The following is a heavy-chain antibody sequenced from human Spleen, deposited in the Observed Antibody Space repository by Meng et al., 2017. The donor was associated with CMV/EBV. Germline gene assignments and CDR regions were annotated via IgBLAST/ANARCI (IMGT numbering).Heavy chain of an antibody. Sequence: LRLSCAISGDSVSSNTAAWNWIRQSPSRGLEWLGRTYYRSKWYNDYAVSVKSRIIINPDTSKNHFTLQLNSVTPEDTAVYYCARVTSSRGAFDIWGQGTLVTVSS. V-gene: IGHV6-1*01. CDR2: TYYRSKWYN. J-gene: IGHJ4*02. CDR3: ARVTSSRGAFDI. D-gene: IGHD1-26*01. CDR1: GDSVSSNTAA.